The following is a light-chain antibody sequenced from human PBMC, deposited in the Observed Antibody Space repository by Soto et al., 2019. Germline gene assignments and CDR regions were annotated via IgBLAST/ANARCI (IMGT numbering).Light chain of an antibody. Sequence: QSVLTQPPSVSGAPGQRVTISCTGSSSNIGAGYNVHWYQQLPGTAPKLLIYGNSNRPSGVPDRFSGSKSGTSASLAITGLQAEDEADYYCQSYDIGVRVVFGGGTKVTVL. J-gene: IGLJ2*01. CDR3: QSYDIGVRVV. CDR1: SSNIGAGYN. CDR2: GNS. V-gene: IGLV1-40*01.